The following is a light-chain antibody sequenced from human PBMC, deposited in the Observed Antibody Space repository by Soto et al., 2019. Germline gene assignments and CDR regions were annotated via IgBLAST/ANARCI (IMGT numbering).Light chain of an antibody. J-gene: IGKJ1*01. CDR3: QQYNSYGT. CDR2: KAS. Sequence: DIRMTQSPSTLSSSLGDRVTITFRASERIGSWLAWYQQKPAKAPKLLIYKASSLESGVPSRFSGSGSETEFTLTISSLQPDDFGTYYCQQYNSYGTFGQGTKVDIK. CDR1: ERIGSW. V-gene: IGKV1-5*03.